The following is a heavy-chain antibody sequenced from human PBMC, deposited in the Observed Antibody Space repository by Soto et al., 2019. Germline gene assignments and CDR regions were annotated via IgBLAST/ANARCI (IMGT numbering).Heavy chain of an antibody. D-gene: IGHD4-17*01. J-gene: IGHJ4*02. CDR1: GFTFNPYS. CDR3: ARAGGTTVTGLWHFDS. V-gene: IGHV3-33*01. CDR2: IWYDGTQK. Sequence: QVQLEESGGGVVQPGRSLRLSCEASGFTFNPYSMHWVRQPPGKGLEWLAAIWYDGTQKYYADSVKGRFIISRDNSKKTLYLEMNSLRAEDTAVYYCARAGGTTVTGLWHFDSWGQGTLVTVSS.